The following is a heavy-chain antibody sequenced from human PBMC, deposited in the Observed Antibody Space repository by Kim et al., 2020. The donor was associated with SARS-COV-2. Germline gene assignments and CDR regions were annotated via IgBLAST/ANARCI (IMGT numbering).Heavy chain of an antibody. CDR3: ARDHCSGGSCYNY. J-gene: IGHJ4*02. CDR2: INHSGST. D-gene: IGHD2-15*01. CDR1: GGSFSGYY. V-gene: IGHV4-34*01. Sequence: SETLSLTCAVYGGSFSGYYWSWVRQPPGKGLKWIGEINHSGSTNYNPSLRSRVTISGDTSKNQFSLKVRSVTAADTAVYYCARDHCSGGSCYNYWGQGTLVTVSS.